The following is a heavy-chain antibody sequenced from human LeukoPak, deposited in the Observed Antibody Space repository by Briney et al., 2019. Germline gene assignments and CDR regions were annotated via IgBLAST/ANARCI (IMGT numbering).Heavy chain of an antibody. CDR1: GHSISTGYY. CDR2: MSHNRGT. J-gene: IGHJ6*04. CDR3: ASYYASGVSAYNYYGVDV. V-gene: IGHV4-38-2*01. Sequence: PSETLSLTCAVSGHSISTGYYWGWIRQPPGKGLEWIGSMSHNRGTYYNPSLKSRATISMDTSKNQMSLRLTSVTAADTAVYYCASYYASGVSAYNYYGVDVWGKGTTVTVSS. D-gene: IGHD3-10*01.